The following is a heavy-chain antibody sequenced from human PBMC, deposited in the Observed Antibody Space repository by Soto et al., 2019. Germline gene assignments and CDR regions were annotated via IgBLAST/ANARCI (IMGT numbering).Heavy chain of an antibody. CDR3: ARMHYLDY. V-gene: IGHV4-34*01. Sequence: QVQLQQWGAGLLKPSETLSLTCAVYGGSFSGYYWSWIRQPPGKGLEWIGEINHSGSTNYNPSLKSRVTISVDTSKNQFSLKLSSVTAADTAVYYCARMHYLDYWGQGTLVTVSS. J-gene: IGHJ4*02. CDR2: INHSGST. CDR1: GGSFSGYY.